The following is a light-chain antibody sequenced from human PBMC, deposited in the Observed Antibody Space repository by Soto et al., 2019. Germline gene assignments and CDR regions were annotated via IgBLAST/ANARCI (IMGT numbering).Light chain of an antibody. CDR3: RQYVSYPVT. V-gene: IGKV1-5*03. J-gene: IGKJ4*01. CDR2: KAS. CDR1: QSISNS. Sequence: DIQMTQSHSTPSASVGDRVTITCRASQSISNSLAWYQQTPGNAPNLLIYKASSLEAGVPSRFSGSGSGTEFTVTISSLKLDGVATYYWRQYVSYPVTFGERTKVDIK.